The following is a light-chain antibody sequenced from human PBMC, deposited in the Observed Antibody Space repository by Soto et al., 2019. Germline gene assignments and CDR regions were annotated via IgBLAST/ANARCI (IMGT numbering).Light chain of an antibody. CDR3: QQYNTYSAT. J-gene: IGKJ5*01. CDR2: GAS. V-gene: IGKV1-5*01. Sequence: DVQMTQSPSTLSASVGDRVTITCRASQNIVNWLAWDQQRAGKPPKILIYGASTLESGVPSRFSGSGSATEFTLTITDLQPGDFATYFCQQYNTYSATFGQGTRL. CDR1: QNIVNW.